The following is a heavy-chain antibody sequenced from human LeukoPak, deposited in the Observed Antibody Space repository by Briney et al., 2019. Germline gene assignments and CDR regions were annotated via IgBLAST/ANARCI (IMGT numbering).Heavy chain of an antibody. CDR1: GYSFTSYW. J-gene: IGHJ3*02. Sequence: GESLKISCKGSGYSFTSYWIGWVRQMPGKGLEWMGIIYTGDSDTRYSPSFQGQVTISGDKSISTAYLQWSSLKASDTARYYCARESSELRFLEWLNAFDIWGEGTMVTVSS. V-gene: IGHV5-51*01. D-gene: IGHD3-3*01. CDR3: ARESSELRFLEWLNAFDI. CDR2: IYTGDSDT.